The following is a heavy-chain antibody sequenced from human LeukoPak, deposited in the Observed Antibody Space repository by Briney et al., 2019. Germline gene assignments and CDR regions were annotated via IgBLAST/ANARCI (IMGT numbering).Heavy chain of an antibody. V-gene: IGHV1-2*02. Sequence: ASVKVSCKASGYTLTGYYVHWVRQAPGQGLEWMGWINPDSGGTNYAQKFQGRVTVTRDTSISTAYMELNSLRSDDTAVYYCAKDRGGGSSSGYYYFDYWGQGTLVTASS. CDR2: INPDSGGT. D-gene: IGHD3-22*01. CDR1: GYTLTGYY. J-gene: IGHJ4*02. CDR3: AKDRGGGSSSGYYYFDY.